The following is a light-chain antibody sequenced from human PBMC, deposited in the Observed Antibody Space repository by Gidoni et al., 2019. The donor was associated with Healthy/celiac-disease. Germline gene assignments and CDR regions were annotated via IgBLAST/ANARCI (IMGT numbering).Light chain of an antibody. J-gene: IGKJ4*01. CDR1: QGISSY. V-gene: IGKV1-8*01. CDR2: AAS. CDR3: QQYYSYPLLT. Sequence: AIRITQSPSSLSASTGDRVTIPCRASQGISSYLAWYQQKPGKAPKLLIYAASTLQSGVPSRFSGSGSGTDFTLTISCLQSEDFATYYCQQYYSYPLLTFGGXTKVEIK.